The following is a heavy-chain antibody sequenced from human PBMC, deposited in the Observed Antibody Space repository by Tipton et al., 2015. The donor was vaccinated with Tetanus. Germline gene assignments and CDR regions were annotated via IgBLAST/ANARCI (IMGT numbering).Heavy chain of an antibody. CDR3: ARANFDFSEKGPFDS. CDR1: GGSLRSGDHY. J-gene: IGHJ4*02. Sequence: LRLSCTVSGGSLRSGDHYWSWIRQPPGKGLEWLAYISSSGSTNSNYSLKSRITISRDTSKNQFSLKLASVTAADTAMYFCARANFDFSEKGPFDSWGQGILVIVSA. D-gene: IGHD3-3*01. V-gene: IGHV4-61*08. CDR2: ISSSGST.